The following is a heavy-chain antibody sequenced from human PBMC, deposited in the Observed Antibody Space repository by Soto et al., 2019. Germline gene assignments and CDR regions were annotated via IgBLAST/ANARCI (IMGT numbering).Heavy chain of an antibody. CDR3: AKDRMLGEAARKLFDY. CDR2: ISYDGSNK. J-gene: IGHJ4*02. Sequence: GGSLRLSCAASGFTFSSYGMHWVRQAPGKGLEWVAVISYDGSNKYYADSVKGRFTISRDNSKNTLYLQMNSLRAEDTAVYYCAKDRMLGEAARKLFDYWGQGTLVTVSS. D-gene: IGHD6-6*01. CDR1: GFTFSSYG. V-gene: IGHV3-30*18.